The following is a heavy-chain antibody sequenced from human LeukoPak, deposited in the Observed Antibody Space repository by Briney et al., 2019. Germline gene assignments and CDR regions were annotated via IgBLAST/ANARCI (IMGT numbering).Heavy chain of an antibody. J-gene: IGHJ4*02. D-gene: IGHD1-26*01. CDR3: ARHPPSRIVGVPSLDY. Sequence: KPSETLSLTCTVSGGPFISSSYYWGWIRQPPGKGLEWIGSIYYSGSTYYNPSLKSRVTISVDTSKNQFSLNLSSVTAADTAVYYCARHPPSRIVGVPSLDYWGQGTLVTVSS. CDR2: IYYSGST. CDR1: GGPFISSSYY. V-gene: IGHV4-39*01.